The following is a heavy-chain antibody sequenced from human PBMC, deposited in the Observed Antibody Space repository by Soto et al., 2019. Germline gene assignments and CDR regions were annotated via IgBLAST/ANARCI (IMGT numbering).Heavy chain of an antibody. CDR3: ANNGGFDF. CDR1: GFTFSSSG. D-gene: IGHD4-17*01. V-gene: IGHV3-23*01. Sequence: EGQLLQSGGGLVQPGESLRLSCAASGFTFSSSGMRWVRQAPGKGLEWVSSISIRGDYRYYADSVKGRFTISRDNSKNTPYLPMSSLRAEDRALYYCANNGGFDFWGQGTMVTVSS. J-gene: IGHJ3*01. CDR2: ISIRGDYR.